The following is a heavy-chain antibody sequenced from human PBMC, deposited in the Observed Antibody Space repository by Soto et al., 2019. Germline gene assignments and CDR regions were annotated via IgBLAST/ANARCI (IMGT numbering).Heavy chain of an antibody. CDR1: GFTFTSSA. CDR2: IVVNSGNT. V-gene: IGHV1-58*01. D-gene: IGHD3-9*01. CDR3: AAVLTKWEPNYSYYGMDV. J-gene: IGHJ6*02. Sequence: SVKVSCKASGFTFTSSAVQWVRQARGQRLEWIGWIVVNSGNTNYAQKFQERVTITRDMSTRTAYMELSSLRSEDTALYYCAAVLTKWEPNYSYYGMDVWGQGTTVTVSS.